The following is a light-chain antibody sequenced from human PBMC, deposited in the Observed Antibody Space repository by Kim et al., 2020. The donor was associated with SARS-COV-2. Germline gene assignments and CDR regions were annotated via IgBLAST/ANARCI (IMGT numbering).Light chain of an antibody. V-gene: IGKV1-39*01. Sequence: ASVGTRVTITCRASQSISSYLNWYQQKPGKAPNLLIYTASSLESGVPSRFSGSGSGTDFTLTISSLQPEDFATYYCQQSYSTPITFGQGTRLEIK. CDR3: QQSYSTPIT. J-gene: IGKJ5*01. CDR1: QSISSY. CDR2: TAS.